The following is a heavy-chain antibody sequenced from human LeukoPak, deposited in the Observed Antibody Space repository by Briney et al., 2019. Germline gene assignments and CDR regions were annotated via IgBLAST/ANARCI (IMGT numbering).Heavy chain of an antibody. CDR2: MYTSEST. V-gene: IGHV4-4*07. D-gene: IGHD2-2*01. J-gene: IGHJ4*02. CDR1: GDSISRYY. CDR3: AREITSTSRHFDY. Sequence: SETLSLTCTVSGDSISRYYWSWIRQPAGKGLEWIGRMYTSESTNYNPSLKNRITMSVDPSKNQFSLKLISVTAADTAVYYCAREITSTSRHFDYWGQGTLVTVSS.